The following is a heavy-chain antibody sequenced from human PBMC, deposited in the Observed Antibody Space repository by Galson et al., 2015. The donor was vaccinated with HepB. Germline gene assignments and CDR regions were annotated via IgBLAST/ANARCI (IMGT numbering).Heavy chain of an antibody. CDR3: ARAHEDYYYGMDV. V-gene: IGHV3-21*01. Sequence: SLRLSCAASGFTFSSYSMNWVRQAPGKGLEWVSSISSSSSYIYYADSVKGRFTISRDNAKNSLYLQMNSLRAEDTAVYYCARAHEDYYYGMDVWGQGTMVTVSS. CDR2: ISSSSSYI. CDR1: GFTFSSYS. J-gene: IGHJ6*02.